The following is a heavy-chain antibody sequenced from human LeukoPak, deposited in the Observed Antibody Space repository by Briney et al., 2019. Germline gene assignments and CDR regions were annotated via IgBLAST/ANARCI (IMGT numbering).Heavy chain of an antibody. V-gene: IGHV3-23*01. D-gene: IGHD3-16*01. Sequence: GGSLRLSCVASGFTFSDYAMSWVRQAPGRGLEWVSGISGSGGSTYYADSVKGRFTISRDNSRNTLYLRMDSLRAEDTAVYYCAKVFWGTYSGPFNIWGQGTMVTVSS. J-gene: IGHJ3*02. CDR3: AKVFWGTYSGPFNI. CDR2: ISGSGGST. CDR1: GFTFSDYA.